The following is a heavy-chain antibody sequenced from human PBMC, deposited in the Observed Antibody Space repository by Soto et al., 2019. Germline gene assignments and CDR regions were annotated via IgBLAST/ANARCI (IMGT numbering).Heavy chain of an antibody. Sequence: PGQSLKISCAASGYSFTSYRIGWVRQIPGKRVERWGIIYPGDSETRYTPSFQCQIDMSVEKSNSPAYQQSNSLKASDTAMYYCARHGGRLIAPDYWGQGTLVTVSS. CDR3: ARHGGRLIAPDY. V-gene: IGHV5-51*01. D-gene: IGHD3-3*01. CDR1: GYSFTSYR. CDR2: IYPGDSET. J-gene: IGHJ4*02.